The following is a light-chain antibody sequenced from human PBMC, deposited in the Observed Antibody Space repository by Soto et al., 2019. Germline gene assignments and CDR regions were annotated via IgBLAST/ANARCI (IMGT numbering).Light chain of an antibody. CDR2: DAS. Sequence: DIQMTQCPSSLSACLGDRVTIIYRASQSVSTRLAWYQQKPGKAPKVLIYDASSWAGGVPSRFTGSGSGTEFNLTINSLQPEDFAVYYCQQYNKWPQTFGQGTKVDIK. CDR3: QQYNKWPQT. CDR1: QSVSTR. J-gene: IGKJ1*01. V-gene: IGKV1-5*02.